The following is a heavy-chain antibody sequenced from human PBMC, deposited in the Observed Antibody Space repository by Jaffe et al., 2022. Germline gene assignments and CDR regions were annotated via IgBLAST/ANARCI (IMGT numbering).Heavy chain of an antibody. Sequence: EVQLVQSGAEVKKPGESLKISCKGSGYSFTSYWIGWVRQMPGKGLEWMGIIYPGDSDTRYSPSFQGQVTISADKSISTAYLQWSSLKASDTAMYYCARLLGYCSGGSCYPLQSNGFDPWGQGTLVTVSS. CDR3: ARLLGYCSGGSCYPLQSNGFDP. CDR2: IYPGDSDT. V-gene: IGHV5-51*03. CDR1: GYSFTSYW. D-gene: IGHD2-15*01. J-gene: IGHJ5*02.